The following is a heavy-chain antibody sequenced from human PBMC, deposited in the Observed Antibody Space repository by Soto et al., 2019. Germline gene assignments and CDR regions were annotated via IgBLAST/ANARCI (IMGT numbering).Heavy chain of an antibody. CDR1: GYTFTSYG. CDR3: ATLRFLEWYLSEDAFDI. J-gene: IGHJ3*02. CDR2: ISAYNGNT. V-gene: IGHV1-18*01. D-gene: IGHD3-3*01. Sequence: AASVKVSCKASGYTFTSYGISWVRQAPGQGLEWMGWISAYNGNTNYAQKLQGRVTMTTDTSTSTAYMELRSLRSDDTAVYYCATLRFLEWYLSEDAFDIWGQGTMVTVSS.